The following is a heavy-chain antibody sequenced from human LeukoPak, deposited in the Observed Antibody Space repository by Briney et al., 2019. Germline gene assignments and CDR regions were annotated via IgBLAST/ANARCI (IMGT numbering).Heavy chain of an antibody. CDR1: GGSIRDNY. J-gene: IGHJ4*02. CDR2: IYNSAHI. CDR3: AALQFYFHGGDERGVFDH. D-gene: IGHD5-24*01. V-gene: IGHV4-59*01. Sequence: PSETLSLTCTVSGGSIRDNYWTWIRQSPGKGLEWIGYIYNSAHITYNPSLESRVTISLDASKNQFSLELRSVTAADAAVYYCAALQFYFHGGDERGVFDHWGQGTLVAVSS.